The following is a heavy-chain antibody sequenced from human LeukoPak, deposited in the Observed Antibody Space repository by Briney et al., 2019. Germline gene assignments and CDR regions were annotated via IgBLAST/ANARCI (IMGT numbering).Heavy chain of an antibody. D-gene: IGHD2-21*01. CDR3: ARVLVSGEYYFDY. V-gene: IGHV4-31*03. J-gene: IGHJ4*02. CDR2: IYSSGT. CDR1: GGSISSGGDY. Sequence: SETLSLTCTVSGGSISSGGDYWSWIRQHPGKGLEWIGYIYSSGTYYSPSLKSRVTISADTSKNQFSLKVTSVTTADTAVYYCARVLVSGEYYFDYWGQGTLVTVSS.